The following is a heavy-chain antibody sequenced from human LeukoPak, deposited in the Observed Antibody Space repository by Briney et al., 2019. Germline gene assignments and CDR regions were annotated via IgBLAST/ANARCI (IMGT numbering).Heavy chain of an antibody. J-gene: IGHJ6*03. CDR3: ARVKRWLQSYYYYYYMDV. Sequence: ASVKVSCKASGGTFSSYAISWVRQAPGQGLEWMGGIIPIFGTANYAQKFQGRVTITADESTSTAYMELSSLRSEDTAVYYCARVKRWLQSYYYYYYMDVWGKGTTVTVSS. CDR2: IIPIFGTA. D-gene: IGHD5-24*01. CDR1: GGTFSSYA. V-gene: IGHV1-69*01.